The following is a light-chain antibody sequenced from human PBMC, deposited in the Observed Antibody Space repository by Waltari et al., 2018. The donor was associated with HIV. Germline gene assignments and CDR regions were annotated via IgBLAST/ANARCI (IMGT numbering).Light chain of an antibody. CDR3: ASWDDRLNGWV. J-gene: IGLJ3*02. CDR2: YND. Sequence: QSVLTQPPSLSEAPRPRVTISCSASHSNIGNNAVNWYQQLPGKAPKLLIYYNDLLPSGVSDRFSGSRSGTSASLAISGLQSEDEAHYYCASWDDRLNGWVFGGGTQLTVL. CDR1: HSNIGNNA. V-gene: IGLV1-36*01.